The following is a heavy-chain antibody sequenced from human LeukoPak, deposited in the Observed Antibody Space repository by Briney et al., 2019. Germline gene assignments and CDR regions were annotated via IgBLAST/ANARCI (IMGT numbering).Heavy chain of an antibody. Sequence: PGGSLRLSFAASEFTFSSYGMSWVRQAPGKGLEWVSWISGNTANTYYADSVQGRFSISRDNSKNTLYLQMYSLRAEDTALYYCAKDISVQLPNYYYYYGMDVWGQGTTVTVSS. D-gene: IGHD2-2*01. CDR3: AKDISVQLPNYYYYYGMDV. CDR1: EFTFSSYG. CDR2: ISGNTANT. V-gene: IGHV3-23*01. J-gene: IGHJ6*02.